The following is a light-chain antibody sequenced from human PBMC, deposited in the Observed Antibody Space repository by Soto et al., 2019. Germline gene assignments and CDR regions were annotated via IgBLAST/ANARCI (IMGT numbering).Light chain of an antibody. Sequence: DIQLTQTPSTLSASIGDRVTITCRASQSLIGWLAWYQQTPGEAPKLLISDAFRLESGVPSRFRGSGSGTEFSLTISSLQPGDSATFYCQQYASYPWTFGRGTKVDIK. J-gene: IGKJ1*01. CDR3: QQYASYPWT. V-gene: IGKV1-5*01. CDR1: QSLIGW. CDR2: DAF.